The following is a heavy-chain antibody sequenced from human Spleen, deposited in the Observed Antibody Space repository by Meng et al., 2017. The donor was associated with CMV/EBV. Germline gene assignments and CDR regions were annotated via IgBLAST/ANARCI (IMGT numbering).Heavy chain of an antibody. V-gene: IGHV3-23*01. CDR1: GFTFSNYA. Sequence: GGSLRLSCAASGFTFSNYAMSWVRQAPGKGLEWVSVISGSGDSTYYADSVKGRFTISRDNSKNTLYLQMNTLRAEDTAVYYCAKDRGRIRAAFDAFDIWGQGTMVTVSS. D-gene: IGHD2-15*01. CDR2: ISGSGDST. CDR3: AKDRGRIRAAFDAFDI. J-gene: IGHJ3*02.